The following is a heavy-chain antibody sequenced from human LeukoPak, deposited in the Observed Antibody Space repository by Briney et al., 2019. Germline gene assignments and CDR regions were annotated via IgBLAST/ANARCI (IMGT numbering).Heavy chain of an antibody. V-gene: IGHV3-21*01. D-gene: IGHD1-26*01. J-gene: IGHJ4*02. CDR3: ARDILGSQTPFDY. CDR1: GFIFTNYS. CDR2: ISSSSSYI. Sequence: GGSLRLSCEATGFIFTNYSMNCVRQAPGKGLEWVSSISSSSSYIYYADSVKGRFTISRDNARNSLFLQMNSLRAEDTAAYYCARDILGSQTPFDYWGQGTLVTVSS.